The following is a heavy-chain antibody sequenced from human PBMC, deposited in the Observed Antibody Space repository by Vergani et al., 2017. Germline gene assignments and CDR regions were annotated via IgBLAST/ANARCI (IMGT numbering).Heavy chain of an antibody. Sequence: QVQLQESGPGLVKPSQTLSLNCTVSGGSMSSGSYYWSWIRQPAGKGLEWIGRISASGSTNYIPSLKTRVTISIDTSKNQFSLKLGSVTATDTAVYYCARDPEVLGRAFDIWGQGTKVTVSS. J-gene: IGHJ3*02. CDR3: ARDPEVLGRAFDI. D-gene: IGHD1-26*01. V-gene: IGHV4-61*02. CDR1: GGSMSSGSYY. CDR2: ISASGST.